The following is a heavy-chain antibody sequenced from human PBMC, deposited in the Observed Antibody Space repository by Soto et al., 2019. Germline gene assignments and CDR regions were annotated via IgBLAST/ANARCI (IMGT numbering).Heavy chain of an antibody. CDR1: GFSFTSYA. CDR2: ISGSDGKT. CDR3: ARWSFLDY. D-gene: IGHD1-26*01. V-gene: IGHV3-23*01. Sequence: GSLVPTCSASGFSFTSYALSWVRQAPGKGLEWVSTISGSDGKTYYADSVKGRFSISRDTSKTTLYLQMNSLRVEDTAVYYCARWSFLDYWGQGTRVTVSS. J-gene: IGHJ4*02.